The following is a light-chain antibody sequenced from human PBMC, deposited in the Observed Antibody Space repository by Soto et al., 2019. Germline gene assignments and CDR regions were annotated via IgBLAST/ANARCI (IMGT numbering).Light chain of an antibody. CDR3: CSYAGSSTFAV. J-gene: IGLJ2*01. Sequence: QSALTQPPSASGSPGQSVTISCTGTSSDVGGYNFVSWYQQHPGKAPKLMIYEVTKRPSGVPDRFSGSKSGNTASLTVSGLQAEDEADYYCCSYAGSSTFAVFGGGTKLTVL. CDR2: EVT. V-gene: IGLV2-8*01. CDR1: SSDVGGYNF.